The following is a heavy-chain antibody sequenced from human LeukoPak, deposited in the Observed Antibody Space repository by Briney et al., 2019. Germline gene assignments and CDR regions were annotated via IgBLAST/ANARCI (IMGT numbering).Heavy chain of an antibody. V-gene: IGHV4-34*01. CDR2: INHSGST. Sequence: SETLSLTCAVYGGPFSGYYWSWIRQPPGKGLEWIGEINHSGSTNYNPSLKSRVTISVDTSKNQSSLKLSSVTAADTAVYYCARLPKASHRYYYDSSGYYYGFDYWGQGTLVTVSS. J-gene: IGHJ4*02. CDR1: GGPFSGYY. CDR3: ARLPKASHRYYYDSSGYYYGFDY. D-gene: IGHD3-22*01.